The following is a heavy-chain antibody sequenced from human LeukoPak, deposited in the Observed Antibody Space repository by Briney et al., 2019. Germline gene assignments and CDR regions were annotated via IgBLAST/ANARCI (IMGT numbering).Heavy chain of an antibody. CDR3: ARDQGSYDRRLDY. D-gene: IGHD5-12*01. J-gene: IGHJ4*02. CDR1: GGPLRSSY. V-gene: IGHV4-59*01. CDR2: IYYSEST. Sequence: SETLSLTRRVPGGPLRSSYRSWIRQPQGTALEWIGSIYYSESTNYNPSLKSRVTISVDTSKNQFSLNLTSVTAADTAVYYCARDQGSYDRRLDYWGQGTLVTVSS.